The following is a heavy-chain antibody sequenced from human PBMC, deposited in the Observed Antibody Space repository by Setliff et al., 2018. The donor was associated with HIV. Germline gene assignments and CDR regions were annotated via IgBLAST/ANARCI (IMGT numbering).Heavy chain of an antibody. J-gene: IGHJ4*02. CDR3: ARDAPGNTESAPGY. Sequence: ASVKVSCKASGYNFSSDGISWVRQAPGQGLEGMGWSNAYNGNTNYIEKLQGRVTMTTDTSTSTAYMELRSLRSDDTAVYYCARDAPGNTESAPGYWGQGTLVTVSS. CDR1: GYNFSSDG. V-gene: IGHV1-18*01. D-gene: IGHD6-6*01. CDR2: SNAYNGNT.